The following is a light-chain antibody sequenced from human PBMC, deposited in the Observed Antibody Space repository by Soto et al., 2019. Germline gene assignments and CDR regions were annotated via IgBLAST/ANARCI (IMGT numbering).Light chain of an antibody. J-gene: IGLJ1*01. CDR2: IHN. CDR1: SSNIGTNN. Sequence: VLTQPPSASLTPGQTVTIPPSGSSSNIGTNNAFWYQQFPGTAPKLLIDIHNQRPSGVPGRFSGSKSGTSASLDISGLQSEDEDDYCCAAWDDFLNGVVFGTGTKVTVL. CDR3: AAWDDFLNGVV. V-gene: IGLV1-44*01.